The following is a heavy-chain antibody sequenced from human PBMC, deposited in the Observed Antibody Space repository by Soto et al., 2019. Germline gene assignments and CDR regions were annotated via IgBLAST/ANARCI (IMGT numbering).Heavy chain of an antibody. Sequence: EASVKVSCKASGYTFTSYGISWVRQAPGQGLEWMGWISAYNGNTNYAQKLQGRVTMTTDTSTSTAYMELRSLRSDDTAVYYCARDFGYCSGGSCYSGFDYWGQGTLVTVFS. CDR3: ARDFGYCSGGSCYSGFDY. V-gene: IGHV1-18*01. CDR2: ISAYNGNT. CDR1: GYTFTSYG. D-gene: IGHD2-15*01. J-gene: IGHJ4*02.